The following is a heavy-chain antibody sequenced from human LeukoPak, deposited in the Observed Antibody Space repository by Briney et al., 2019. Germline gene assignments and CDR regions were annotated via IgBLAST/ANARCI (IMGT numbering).Heavy chain of an antibody. J-gene: IGHJ4*02. V-gene: IGHV3-15*01. CDR1: GFTFSNAW. CDR3: TTDSVAVAGRGDY. CDR2: IKSKTDGGTT. Sequence: GGSLRLSCAASGFTFSNAWMSWVRQAPGKGLEWVGRIKSKTDGGTTDYTAPVKGRFTISRDDSKNTLFLQMNSLQTEDTAVYYCTTDSVAVAGRGDYWGQGTLVTVPS. D-gene: IGHD6-13*01.